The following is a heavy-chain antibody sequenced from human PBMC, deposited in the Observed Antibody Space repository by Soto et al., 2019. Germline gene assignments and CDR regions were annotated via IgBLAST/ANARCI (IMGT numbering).Heavy chain of an antibody. CDR2: IYYSGST. CDR3: ARHVGIAAAGTGFDGMDV. Sequence: PSYTQSVPCTVTGGSTSSSSYYWGWIRQPPGKGLEWIGSIYYSGSTYYNPSLKSRVTISVDTSKNQFSLKLSSVTAADTAVYYCARHVGIAAAGTGFDGMDVWGQGTTVT. D-gene: IGHD6-13*01. CDR1: GGSTSSSSYY. V-gene: IGHV4-39*01. J-gene: IGHJ6*02.